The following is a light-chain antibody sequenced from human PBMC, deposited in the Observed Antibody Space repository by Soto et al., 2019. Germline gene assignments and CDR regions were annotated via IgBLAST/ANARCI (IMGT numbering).Light chain of an antibody. Sequence: DIQMTQSPSSLSASVGDRVTITCRASQSISSYLNWYQQKPVKAPKLLIYAASSLQSGVPSRFSGSGSGTDFTLTISSLQPEDFATYYCQQSYSTPRTFGGGTKVDIK. CDR1: QSISSY. CDR2: AAS. CDR3: QQSYSTPRT. V-gene: IGKV1-39*01. J-gene: IGKJ4*01.